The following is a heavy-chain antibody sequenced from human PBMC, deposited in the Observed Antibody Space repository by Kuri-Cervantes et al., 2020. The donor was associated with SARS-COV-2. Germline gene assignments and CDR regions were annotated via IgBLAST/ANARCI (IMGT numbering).Heavy chain of an antibody. J-gene: IGHJ3*02. CDR2: IYYTGNT. CDR1: GGAISSGGYY. CDR3: ASSIVVVPAASREYAFDI. Sequence: SETLSLTCTVSGGAISSGGYYWSWIRQHPGKGLEWIGYIYYTGNTYYNPSLKSRVTISVDTSKNKFSLKLSSVTAADTAVYYCASSIVVVPAASREYAFDIWGQGTMVTVSS. D-gene: IGHD2-2*01. V-gene: IGHV4-31*03.